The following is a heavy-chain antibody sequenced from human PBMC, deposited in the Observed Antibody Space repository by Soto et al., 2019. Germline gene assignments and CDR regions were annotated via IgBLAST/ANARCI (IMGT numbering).Heavy chain of an antibody. Sequence: QVRLVESGGGVVQPGGSLRLSCVASGFTFSEFGMHWVRQGPGKGLEWLAVISEDAETDFHADSVKGRFTVSRDNFKETLYLQMNSLTTDDSGVYFCAKAPFRRPYYFYGMDVWGQGTTVIVSS. CDR2: ISEDAETD. CDR3: AKAPFRRPYYFYGMDV. CDR1: GFTFSEFG. D-gene: IGHD3-10*01. J-gene: IGHJ6*02. V-gene: IGHV3-30*18.